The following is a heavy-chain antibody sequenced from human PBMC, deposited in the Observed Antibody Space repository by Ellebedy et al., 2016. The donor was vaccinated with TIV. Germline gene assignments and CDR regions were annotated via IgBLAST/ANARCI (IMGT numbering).Heavy chain of an antibody. J-gene: IGHJ3*02. CDR2: ISDYNGNT. Sequence: AASVKVSCKASGYTFSSYGNSWVRQAPGQGLEWMGLISDYNGNTKYAQKFQGRGTMTTDTSTSTAYMELRSLTSDDTAVYYCAREWGFDIWGHGTMVTVSS. V-gene: IGHV1-18*01. D-gene: IGHD7-27*01. CDR1: GYTFSSYG. CDR3: AREWGFDI.